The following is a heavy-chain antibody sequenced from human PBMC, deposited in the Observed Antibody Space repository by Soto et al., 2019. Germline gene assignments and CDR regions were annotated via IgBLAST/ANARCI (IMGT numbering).Heavy chain of an antibody. J-gene: IGHJ6*02. CDR3: SRQGAPLIAARRKYYYYGMDV. CDR2: IYYNGST. D-gene: IGHD6-6*01. Sequence: PSETLSLTCTVSGGSISSSSNYWGWIRQPPGKGLEWIGSIYYNGSTYYNPSLKSRVTISVDTSKNQFSLKLSSVTAADTAVYYCSRQGAPLIAARRKYYYYGMDVWGQGTTVTVSS. CDR1: GGSISSSSNY. V-gene: IGHV4-39*01.